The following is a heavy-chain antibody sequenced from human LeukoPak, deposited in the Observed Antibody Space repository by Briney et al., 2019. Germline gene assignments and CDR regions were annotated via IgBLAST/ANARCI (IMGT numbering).Heavy chain of an antibody. J-gene: IGHJ5*02. D-gene: IGHD1-26*01. CDR3: ARPSGTYPWFDP. CDR1: GFTFSNYW. CDR2: INTDGSTT. Sequence: PGGSLRLSSAASGFTFSNYWMHWVRRAPGKGLLWVSRINTDGSTTSYADSVKGRFTISRDNGKNTLYLQMNSLRAEDTAVYYCARPSGTYPWFDPWGQGTLVTVSS. V-gene: IGHV3-74*01.